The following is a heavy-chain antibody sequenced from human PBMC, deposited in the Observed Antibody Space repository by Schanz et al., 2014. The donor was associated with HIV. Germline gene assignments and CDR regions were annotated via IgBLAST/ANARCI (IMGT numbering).Heavy chain of an antibody. CDR1: GFIFDDYA. V-gene: IGHV3-9*01. J-gene: IGHJ6*02. Sequence: EVQLVESGGGLVQPGRSLRLSCAASGFIFDDYAMHWARQAPGKGLEWVSGISWNSDSKGYADSVKGRFTISRDNAKNLLYLQMNSLRAEDTAVYYCARERGVVSGMVTNYYYGMDVWVQGTAVTVSS. CDR2: ISWNSDSK. CDR3: ARERGVVSGMVTNYYYGMDV. D-gene: IGHD5-18*01.